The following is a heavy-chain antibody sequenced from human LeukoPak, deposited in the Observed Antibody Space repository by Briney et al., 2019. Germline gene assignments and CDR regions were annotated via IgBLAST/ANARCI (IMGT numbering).Heavy chain of an antibody. CDR2: IYYSGST. CDR3: ARSVYCGGDCYPEKYYFDY. CDR1: GGSISSYY. Sequence: PSEILSLTCTVSGGSISSYYWSWIRQPPGKGLEWIGYIYYSGSTNYNPSLKSRVTISVDTSKNQFSLKLSSVTAADTAVYYCARSVYCGGDCYPEKYYFDYWGQGTLVTVSS. J-gene: IGHJ4*02. D-gene: IGHD2-21*02. V-gene: IGHV4-59*01.